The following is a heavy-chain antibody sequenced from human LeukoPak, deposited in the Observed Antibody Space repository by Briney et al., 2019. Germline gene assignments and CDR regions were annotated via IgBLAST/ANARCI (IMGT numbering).Heavy chain of an antibody. CDR2: ISYDGSNI. D-gene: IGHD2-2*01. J-gene: IGHJ5*02. CDR1: GFTFSSYP. V-gene: IGHV3-30-3*01. CDR3: ARDRECSSTSCYPSSWFDP. Sequence: AGGSLRLSCAASGFTFSSYPMHWVRQAPGKGLEWVAHISYDGSNIYYADSVKGRFTISRDNAKNSLYLQMNTLRAEDTAVYYCARDRECSSTSCYPSSWFDPWGQGTLVTVSS.